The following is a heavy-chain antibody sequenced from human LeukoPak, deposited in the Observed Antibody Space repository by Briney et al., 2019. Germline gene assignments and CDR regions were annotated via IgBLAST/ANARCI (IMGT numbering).Heavy chain of an antibody. D-gene: IGHD4/OR15-4a*01. CDR2: ISAKSGKT. J-gene: IGHJ5*02. CDR1: GYTFSSHG. Sequence: ASVKVSCKASGYTFSSHGITWVRQAPGKGPEWVGWISAKSGKTKYSQKFQGRVTMTTDAPTSTAYMELRSLTSDDTAVCYCARPNNFYDDNGFYNWFDPWGQGTLVTVSS. V-gene: IGHV1-18*01. CDR3: ARPNNFYDDNGFYNWFDP.